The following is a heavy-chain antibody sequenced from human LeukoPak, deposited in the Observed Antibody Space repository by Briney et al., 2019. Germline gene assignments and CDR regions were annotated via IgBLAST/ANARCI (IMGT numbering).Heavy chain of an antibody. CDR2: INAGNGNT. CDR3: ARDGHPLYSYGLDY. D-gene: IGHD5-18*01. CDR1: GYTFTSYA. J-gene: IGHJ4*02. V-gene: IGHV1-3*01. Sequence: ASVKVSCKASGYTFTSYAMHWVRQAPGQRLEWMGWINAGNGNTKYSQKFQGRVTITRDTSASTAYMELSSLGSEDTAVYYCARDGHPLYSYGLDYRGQGTLVTVSS.